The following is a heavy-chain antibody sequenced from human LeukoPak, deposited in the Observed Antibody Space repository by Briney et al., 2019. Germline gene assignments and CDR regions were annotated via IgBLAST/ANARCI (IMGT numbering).Heavy chain of an antibody. V-gene: IGHV3-21*01. CDR3: ARDGVVATIFNNWFHP. D-gene: IGHD5-12*01. CDR1: GFTFSSYS. Sequence: PGGSLRLSCAASGFTFSSYSMNWVRQAPGKGLEWVSSISSSSSSIYYADSVKGRFTISRDNAKNSLYLQMNSLSAEDTAVYYCARDGVVATIFNNWFHPWGQGTLVTVSS. CDR2: ISSSSSSI. J-gene: IGHJ5*02.